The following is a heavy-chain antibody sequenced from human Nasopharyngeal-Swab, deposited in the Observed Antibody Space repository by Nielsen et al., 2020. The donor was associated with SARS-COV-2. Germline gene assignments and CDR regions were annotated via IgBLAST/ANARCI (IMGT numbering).Heavy chain of an antibody. CDR2: TYYRSEWYN. CDR3: ARDEGAPNS. J-gene: IGHJ4*02. V-gene: IGHV6-1*01. CDR1: GDSVSNDRVA. D-gene: IGHD3-16*01. Sequence: SETLSLTCAISGDSVSNDRVAWNWISQSPSRGLEWIGRTYYRSEWYNDSAVSVKSRITIKPDPSTNQFSLQLNSVTTEDAAVYYFARDEGAPNSWGQGTLVTVSS.